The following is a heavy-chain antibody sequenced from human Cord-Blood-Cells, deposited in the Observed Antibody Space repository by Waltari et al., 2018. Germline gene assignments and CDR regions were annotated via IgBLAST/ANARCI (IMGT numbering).Heavy chain of an antibody. J-gene: IGHJ4*02. D-gene: IGHD1-7*01. CDR1: GFTFSSYW. Sequence: EVQLVESGGGLVQPGGSPRLSCAASGFTFSSYWMSWVRQAPGKGLGWVANIKQDGREKYYVDSVKGRFTIARDNAKNSLYLQMNSLRAEDTAVYYCARVLVTGTNFDYWGQGTLVTVSS. CDR3: ARVLVTGTNFDY. V-gene: IGHV3-7*01. CDR2: IKQDGREK.